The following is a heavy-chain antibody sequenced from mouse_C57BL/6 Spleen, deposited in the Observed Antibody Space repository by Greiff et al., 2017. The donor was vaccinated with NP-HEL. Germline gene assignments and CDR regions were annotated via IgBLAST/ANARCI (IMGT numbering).Heavy chain of an antibody. Sequence: QVQLQQPGAELVMPGASVKLSCKASGYTFTSYWMHWVKQRPGQGLEWIGEIDPSDSDTNYNQKFKGKSTLTVDKSSSTAYMQLSSLTSEDSAVYYCARYSDPFAYWGQGTLVTVSA. V-gene: IGHV1-69*01. CDR1: GYTFTSYW. D-gene: IGHD6-1*01. CDR3: ARYSDPFAY. J-gene: IGHJ3*01. CDR2: IDPSDSDT.